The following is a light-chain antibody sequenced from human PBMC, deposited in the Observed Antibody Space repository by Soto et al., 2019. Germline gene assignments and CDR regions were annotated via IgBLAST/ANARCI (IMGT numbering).Light chain of an antibody. J-gene: IGKJ5*01. CDR3: QQYGSSPPIT. CDR2: GAS. V-gene: IGKV3-20*01. Sequence: EIVLTQFPGTLSLSPEERATLSCRASQSVTGNSLAWYQQKLGRAPRVLIYGASNRATGIPDRFSGSGSGTDFTLTITRLEPEDFAVYYCQQYGSSPPITFGQGTRLEIK. CDR1: QSVTGNS.